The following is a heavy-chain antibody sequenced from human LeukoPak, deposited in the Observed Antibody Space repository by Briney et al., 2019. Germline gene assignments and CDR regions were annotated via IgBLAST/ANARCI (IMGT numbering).Heavy chain of an antibody. V-gene: IGHV7-4-1*02. Sequence: PVASVKVSCKASGYTFTSYAMNWVRQAPGQGLEWMGWINTNTGNPTYAQGFTGPFVFSLDTSVSTAYLQISSLKAEDTAVYYCARAVLVYVFWRGYGLPHAFDIWGQGTMVTVSS. CDR3: ARAVLVYVFWRGYGLPHAFDI. J-gene: IGHJ3*02. CDR2: INTNTGNP. D-gene: IGHD3/OR15-3a*01. CDR1: GYTFTSYA.